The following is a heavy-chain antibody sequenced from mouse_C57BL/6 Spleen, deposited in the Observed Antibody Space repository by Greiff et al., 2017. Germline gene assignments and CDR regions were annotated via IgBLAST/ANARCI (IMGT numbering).Heavy chain of an antibody. CDR3: ASRNCDGNYAMDD. V-gene: IGHV1-26*01. CDR1: GYTFTNYY. J-gene: IGHJ4*01. CDR2: INPNNGGT. Sequence: VQLQQSGPELVKPGASVKISCKASGYTFTNYYMNWVKQSHGKSLEWIGDINPNNGGTSYNQKFKGKATLTVDKSSSTAYMELRSLTSEASAVYYCASRNCDGNYAMDDWGRGTSVIVSS.